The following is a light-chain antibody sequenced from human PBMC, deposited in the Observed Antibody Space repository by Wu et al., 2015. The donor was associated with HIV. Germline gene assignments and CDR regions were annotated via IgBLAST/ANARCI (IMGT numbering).Light chain of an antibody. CDR2: DAS. CDR3: QQYTNWPPWT. CDR1: QSVSSY. V-gene: IGKV3-11*01. J-gene: IGKJ1*01. Sequence: EIVLTQSPATLSLSPGERATLSCRASQSVSSYLAWYQQRPGQAPRLLIYDASNRATGIPARFSGSGSGTEFTLAISSMQSEDFAVYYCQQYTNWPPWTFGQGTKVEIK.